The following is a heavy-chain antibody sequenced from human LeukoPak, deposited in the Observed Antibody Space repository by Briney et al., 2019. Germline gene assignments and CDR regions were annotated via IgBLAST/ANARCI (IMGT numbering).Heavy chain of an antibody. D-gene: IGHD6-19*01. CDR3: AKEGSGWYLPGWFDP. J-gene: IGHJ5*02. V-gene: IGHV3-23*01. CDR1: GFTLSSYA. Sequence: GGSLRLSCAASGFTLSSYAMSWVRHAPGKGLEWVSDISGSCGSTYYADSVMGRFTISRENSKNTLYLQMNSLRAEDTAVYYCAKEGSGWYLPGWFDPWGQGTLVTVSS. CDR2: ISGSCGST.